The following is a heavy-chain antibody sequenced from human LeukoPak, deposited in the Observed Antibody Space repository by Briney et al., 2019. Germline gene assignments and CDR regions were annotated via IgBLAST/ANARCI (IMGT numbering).Heavy chain of an antibody. CDR3: AKDPRLFELYYFDY. D-gene: IGHD3-22*01. Sequence: SGGSLRLSCAASGFTFSSYAMSWVRQAPGKGLEWVSAISGSGGSTYYADSVKGRFTISRDNSKNTLYLQMNSLRAEDTAVYYCAKDPRLFELYYFDYWGQGTLVTVSS. CDR1: GFTFSSYA. CDR2: ISGSGGST. J-gene: IGHJ4*02. V-gene: IGHV3-23*01.